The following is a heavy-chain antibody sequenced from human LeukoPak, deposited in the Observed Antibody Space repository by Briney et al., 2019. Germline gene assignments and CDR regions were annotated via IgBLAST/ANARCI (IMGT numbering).Heavy chain of an antibody. CDR3: AKDKIYSSSWYARMDNGC. CDR2: ISGSGGST. CDR1: GFTFSSYA. Sequence: GGSLRLSCATSGFTFSSYAMSWVRQAPGKGLEWVSAISGSGGSTYYADSVKGRFTISRDNSKNTLYLQMNSLRAEDTAVYYCAKDKIYSSSWYARMDNGCRGKVTLVTVSS. J-gene: IGHJ1*01. D-gene: IGHD6-13*01. V-gene: IGHV3-23*01.